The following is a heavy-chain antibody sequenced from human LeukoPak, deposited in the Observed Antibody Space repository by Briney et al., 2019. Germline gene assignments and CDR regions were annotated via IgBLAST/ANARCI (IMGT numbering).Heavy chain of an antibody. V-gene: IGHV4-39*07. CDR2: IYYSRST. J-gene: IGHJ4*02. Sequence: SETLSLTCTVSGGSISSSSYYWGWIGQPPGKALAWIGSIYYSRSTYYNPSLKSRVTISVDTSKNQFSLKLSSVTAADTAVYYCARAGGDYDFWSGYREGVDYWGQGTLVTVSS. CDR3: ARAGGDYDFWSGYREGVDY. D-gene: IGHD3-3*01. CDR1: GGSISSSSYY.